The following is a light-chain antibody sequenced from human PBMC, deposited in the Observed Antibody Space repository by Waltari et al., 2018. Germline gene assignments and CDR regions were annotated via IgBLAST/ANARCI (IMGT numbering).Light chain of an antibody. J-gene: IGKJ5*01. CDR1: QSVSSY. CDR3: QQRITWPIT. Sequence: EIVLTQSPATLSLSPGERATLSCRASQSVSSYLAWYKQKPVQAPRLLIYEASDRATGIPARFSGSGSGTVFTLTISSLEPEDFAVYYCQQRITWPITFGQGTRLEIK. V-gene: IGKV3-11*01. CDR2: EAS.